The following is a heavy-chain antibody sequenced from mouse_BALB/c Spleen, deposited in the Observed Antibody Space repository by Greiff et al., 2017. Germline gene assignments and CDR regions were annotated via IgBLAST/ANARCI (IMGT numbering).Heavy chain of an antibody. Sequence: EVKVVESGGGLVKPGGSLKLSCAASGFTFSSYAMSWVRQSPEKRLEWVAEISSGGSYTYYPDTVTGRFTISRDKAKNTLYLEMSSLRSEDTAMYYCARETGTGYYFDYWGQGTTLTVSS. J-gene: IGHJ2*01. V-gene: IGHV5-9-4*01. D-gene: IGHD4-1*01. CDR3: ARETGTGYYFDY. CDR1: GFTFSSYA. CDR2: ISSGGSYT.